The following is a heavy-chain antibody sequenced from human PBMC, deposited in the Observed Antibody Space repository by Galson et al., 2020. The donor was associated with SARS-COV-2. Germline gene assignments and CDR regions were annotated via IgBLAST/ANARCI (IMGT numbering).Heavy chain of an antibody. CDR3: ATVSPRSSGWQIFWGDYFDY. Sequence: ASVKVPCQVSGYTLTELSMHWVRQAPGKGLEWMGGFDPEDGETIYAQKFQGRVTMTEDTSTDTAYMELSSLRSEDTAVYYCATVSPRSSGWQIFWGDYFDYWGQGTLVTVSS. D-gene: IGHD6-19*01. J-gene: IGHJ4*02. CDR2: FDPEDGET. V-gene: IGHV1-24*01. CDR1: GYTLTELS.